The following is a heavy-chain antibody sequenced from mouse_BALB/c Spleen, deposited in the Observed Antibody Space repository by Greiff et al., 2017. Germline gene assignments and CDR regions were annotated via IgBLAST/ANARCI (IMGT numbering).Heavy chain of an antibody. V-gene: IGHV2-6-7*01. J-gene: IGHJ1*01. CDR3: AREGDYWYFDV. CDR2: IWGDGST. Sequence: VQGVESGPGLVAPSQSLSITCTVSGFSLTGYGVNWVRQPPGKGLEWLGMIWGDGSTDYNSALKSRLSISKDNSKSQVFLKMNSLQTDDTARYYCAREGDYWYFDVWGAGTTVTVSS. CDR1: GFSLTGYG.